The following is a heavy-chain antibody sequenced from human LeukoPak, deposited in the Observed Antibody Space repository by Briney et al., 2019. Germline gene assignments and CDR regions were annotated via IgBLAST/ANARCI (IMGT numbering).Heavy chain of an antibody. Sequence: PGGSLRLSCAASGFTFSSYWMSWVRQAPGKGPEWIGYIYYSGSTNYNSSLKSRVTISVDTSKNQVSLKLSSVTAADTAVYYCARFGYSYGDDAFDIWGQGTMVTVSS. J-gene: IGHJ3*02. CDR2: IYYSGST. V-gene: IGHV4-59*01. CDR1: GFTFSSYW. CDR3: ARFGYSYGDDAFDI. D-gene: IGHD5-18*01.